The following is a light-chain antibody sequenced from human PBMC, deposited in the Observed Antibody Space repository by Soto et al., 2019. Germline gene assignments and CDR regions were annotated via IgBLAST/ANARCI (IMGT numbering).Light chain of an antibody. CDR3: AAWDDSLNGVV. J-gene: IGLJ2*01. V-gene: IGLV1-44*01. CDR1: SSNIGSNP. CDR2: SNN. Sequence: QSVLTQPPSASGTPGQRVTISCSGSSSNIGSNPVNWYQQLPGTAPKLLIYSNNQRPSGVPDRFSGSKSGTSASLAISGLQSEDAAHYYCAAWDDSLNGVVFGGGTKPTVL.